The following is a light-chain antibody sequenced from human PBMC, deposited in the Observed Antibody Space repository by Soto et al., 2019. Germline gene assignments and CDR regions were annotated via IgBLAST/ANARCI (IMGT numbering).Light chain of an antibody. J-gene: IGKJ1*01. CDR3: QQHGSSPGT. CDR2: GAS. Sequence: IVLAQSPGTLSWSAGERSTHYCMASQTVSSSYLAWYQQKPGQAPRLLIYGASSRATGIPDRFSGSGSGTDFTLTISRLEPEDFAVYYCQQHGSSPGTCGQGTKVDIK. V-gene: IGKV3-20*01. CDR1: QTVSSSY.